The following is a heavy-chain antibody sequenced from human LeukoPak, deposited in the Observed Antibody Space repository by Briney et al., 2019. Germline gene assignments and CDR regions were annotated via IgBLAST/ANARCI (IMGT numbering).Heavy chain of an antibody. CDR2: INHSGST. CDR1: GGSFSGYY. Sequence: SETLSLTCAVYGGSFSGYYWSWIRQPPGKGLEWIGEINHSGSTIYNPSLKSRVTISVDTSKNQFSLKLSSVTAADTAVYYCAREQYYDSSGYYQHYFDYWGQGTLVTVSS. D-gene: IGHD3-22*01. CDR3: AREQYYDSSGYYQHYFDY. V-gene: IGHV4-34*01. J-gene: IGHJ4*02.